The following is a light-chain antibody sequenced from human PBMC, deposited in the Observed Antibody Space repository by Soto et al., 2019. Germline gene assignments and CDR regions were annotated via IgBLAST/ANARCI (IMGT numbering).Light chain of an antibody. Sequence: QSVLTQPGSVSGSPGQSITISCTGTSGDIGSYNRVSWYQQHPGKVPKLIIYEVTDRPSGVSNRFSGSKSGNTASLTISGLQAEDEAEYYCSSYTNINTRACVFGTGTKVTVL. CDR1: SGDIGSYNR. J-gene: IGLJ1*01. CDR2: EVT. V-gene: IGLV2-14*01. CDR3: SSYTNINTRACV.